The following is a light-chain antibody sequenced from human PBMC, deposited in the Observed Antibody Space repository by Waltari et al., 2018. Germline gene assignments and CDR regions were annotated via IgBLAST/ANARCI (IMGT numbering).Light chain of an antibody. CDR3: QQTSRTPIT. J-gene: IGKJ5*01. V-gene: IGKV1-39*01. Sequence: TQSPATLSLFPGERAVLSCWASQSVSNSLNWYQQKPGKAPKLLIFGASNLHSGVAAKFSGSGSGTDFTLTISSLQPEDSATYYCQQTSRTPITFGQGTRVEIK. CDR2: GAS. CDR1: QSVSNS.